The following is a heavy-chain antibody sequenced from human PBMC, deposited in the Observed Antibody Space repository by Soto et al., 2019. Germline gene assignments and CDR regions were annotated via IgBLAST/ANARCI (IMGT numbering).Heavy chain of an antibody. J-gene: IGHJ4*02. Sequence: SSETLSLTCTVSGDSISSSTSYWSWIRQPPGKGLEWIGNIYYSGRTYYNPSLKSRVTISVDTSKNQFSLKLSSVTAADTAVYFCARHLAVATDRSIDYWGQGTLVTVSS. V-gene: IGHV4-39*01. CDR2: IYYSGRT. CDR3: ARHLAVATDRSIDY. D-gene: IGHD6-19*01. CDR1: GDSISSSTSY.